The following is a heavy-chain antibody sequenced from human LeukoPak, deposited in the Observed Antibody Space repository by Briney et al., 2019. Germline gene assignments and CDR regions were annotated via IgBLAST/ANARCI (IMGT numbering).Heavy chain of an antibody. CDR3: ARHLRWRTSFSPFDY. CDR2: INHSGST. D-gene: IGHD3/OR15-3a*01. V-gene: IGHV4-34*01. Sequence: SETLSLTCAVYGGSFSGYYWSWIRQPPGKGLEWIGEINHSGSTNYNPSLKSRGTISVDTSKNQFSLKLSSVTAADTAVYYCARHLRWRTSFSPFDYWGQGTLVTVSS. CDR1: GGSFSGYY. J-gene: IGHJ4*02.